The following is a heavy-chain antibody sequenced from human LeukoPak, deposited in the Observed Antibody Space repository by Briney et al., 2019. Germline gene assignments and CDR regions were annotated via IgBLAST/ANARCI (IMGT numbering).Heavy chain of an antibody. D-gene: IGHD5-18*01. J-gene: IGHJ4*02. CDR3: ATDTVMVYDY. CDR1: GFTFSYHW. CDR2: ISSSSSTI. V-gene: IGHV3-48*02. Sequence: GGSLRLSCAASGFTFSYHWMTWVRQAPGKGLEWVSYISSSSSTIYYADSVKGRFTISRDNAENSLYLQMNSLRDEDTAVYYCATDTVMVYDYWGQGTLVTVSS.